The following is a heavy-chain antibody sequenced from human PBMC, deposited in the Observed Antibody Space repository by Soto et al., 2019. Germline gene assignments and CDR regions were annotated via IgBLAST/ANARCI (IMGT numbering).Heavy chain of an antibody. J-gene: IGHJ5*02. Sequence: EVQLVESGGGLIQPGGSLRLSCAVSGFTVNTNYMSWVRQAPGKGLEWVSVIYSGGRTDYADSVRGRFTISRDNSKNTVYLQMNTLRVEATAVYYCASRTWDLGGFDTWGQGTQVTVSS. D-gene: IGHD3-10*01. CDR2: IYSGGRT. V-gene: IGHV3-53*01. CDR3: ASRTWDLGGFDT. CDR1: GFTVNTNY.